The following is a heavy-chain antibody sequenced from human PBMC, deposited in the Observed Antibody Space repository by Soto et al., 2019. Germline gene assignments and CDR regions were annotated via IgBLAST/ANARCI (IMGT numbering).Heavy chain of an antibody. CDR2: IFYSGST. Sequence: SETLSLTCTVSGGSISSSSYYWGWIRQPPGKGLEWIGSIFYSGSTYYNPSLKSRVTISVDTSKNQFSLKLSSVTAADTAVYYCARHPQGAAILGLGGYFDYWGQGTLVTVSS. CDR3: ARHPQGAAILGLGGYFDY. V-gene: IGHV4-39*01. CDR1: GGSISSSSYY. J-gene: IGHJ4*02. D-gene: IGHD2-21*01.